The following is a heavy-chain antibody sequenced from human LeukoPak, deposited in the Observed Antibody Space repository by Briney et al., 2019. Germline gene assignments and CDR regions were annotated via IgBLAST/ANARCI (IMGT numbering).Heavy chain of an antibody. CDR2: ISSSGSTI. D-gene: IGHD6-13*01. CDR3: ARDSDIAAAGDAFDI. V-gene: IGHV3-48*03. Sequence: GGSLRLSCAASGFTFSSYEMNWVRQAPGKGLEWVSYISSSGSTIYYADSVKGRFTISGDNAKNSLYLQMNSLRAEDTAVYYCARDSDIAAAGDAFDIWGQGTMVTVSS. J-gene: IGHJ3*02. CDR1: GFTFSSYE.